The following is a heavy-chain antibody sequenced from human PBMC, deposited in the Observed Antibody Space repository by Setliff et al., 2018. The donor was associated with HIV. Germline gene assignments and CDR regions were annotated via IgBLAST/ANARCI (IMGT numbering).Heavy chain of an antibody. J-gene: IGHJ6*02. V-gene: IGHV4-34*01. CDR2: IDYTGNT. CDR3: VRVSAFIMSPSFYYYGMDV. D-gene: IGHD3-10*01. Sequence: PSETLSLTCAVYGGAFTGRYWGWVRQPPGKGLEWIGEIDYTGNTNHNPSLKSRVSTSVDMSKEQFSLKLKSVTAADTAVYHCVRVSAFIMSPSFYYYGMDVWGQGTTVTVSS. CDR1: GGAFTGRY.